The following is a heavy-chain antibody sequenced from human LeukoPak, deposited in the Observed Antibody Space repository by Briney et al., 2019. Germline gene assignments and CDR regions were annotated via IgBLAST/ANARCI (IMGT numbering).Heavy chain of an antibody. V-gene: IGHV4-4*07. CDR1: GGSISSYY. Sequence: SETLSLTCTVSGGSISSYYWSWIRQPAGKGLEWIGRIYTSGSTNYNPSLKSRVTMSVDTSKNQFSLKLSSVTAADTAVYYCARDGVCSGGGCYSYYYYGMDVWGQGTTVTVSS. D-gene: IGHD2-15*01. CDR2: IYTSGST. CDR3: ARDGVCSGGGCYSYYYYGMDV. J-gene: IGHJ6*02.